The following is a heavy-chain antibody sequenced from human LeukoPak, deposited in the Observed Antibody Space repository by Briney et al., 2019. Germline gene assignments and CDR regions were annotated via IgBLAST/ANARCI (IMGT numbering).Heavy chain of an antibody. CDR3: ARALERYYYDSSGYYAHFDY. V-gene: IGHV4-4*02. Sequence: SGTLSLTCAVSGGSISSNDWWTWVRQPPGKGVEGIGEIHHSGSTNYNPSLKSRVTISVDKSKNQFSLKLSSVTAADTAVYYCARALERYYYDSSGYYAHFDYWGQGTLVTVSS. CDR2: IHHSGST. D-gene: IGHD3-22*01. CDR1: GGSISSNDW. J-gene: IGHJ4*02.